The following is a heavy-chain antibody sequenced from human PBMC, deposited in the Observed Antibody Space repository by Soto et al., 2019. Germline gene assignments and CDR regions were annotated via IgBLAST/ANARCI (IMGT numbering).Heavy chain of an antibody. CDR2: VNPSGGHT. J-gene: IGHJ4*02. Sequence: QVQLMQSGAEVQKPGASVKVSCKASGDTFTDYYIHWVRQAPGQGLEWMGTVNPSGGHTTYAQHFLGRVTMTRDTSTSTLYMELTGLTSDGTAIYYCARGGHVVVVTAALDYWGQGTLVTVSS. V-gene: IGHV1-46*01. CDR3: ARGGHVVVVTAALDY. CDR1: GDTFTDYY. D-gene: IGHD2-21*02.